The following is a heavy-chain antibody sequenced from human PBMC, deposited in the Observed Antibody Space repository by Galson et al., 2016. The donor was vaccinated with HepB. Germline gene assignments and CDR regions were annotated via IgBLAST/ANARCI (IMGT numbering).Heavy chain of an antibody. CDR3: AKDRGDYIWGTYRYIFDAFDD. J-gene: IGHJ3*01. CDR2: ITSSSSYI. Sequence: SLRLSCAASGFTFNTYNMNWVRQPPGKGLELVSSITSSSSYIYYTDPVKGRFTISRDNAKNALFMQMNSLRAEDTAIYYCAKDRGDYIWGTYRYIFDAFDDWGQGTRVAGSS. CDR1: GFTFNTYN. V-gene: IGHV3-21*01. D-gene: IGHD3-16*02.